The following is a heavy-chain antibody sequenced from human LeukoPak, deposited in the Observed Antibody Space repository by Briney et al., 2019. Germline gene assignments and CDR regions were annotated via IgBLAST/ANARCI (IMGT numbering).Heavy chain of an antibody. Sequence: ASVKVSCTTSGYTFTGYYMHWVRQAPGQGLEWMGWINPNSGVTSYAQKLQGRVTVTRDTSISTAYMELSRLRSDDTAVYYCARGDGSNSYFGYWGQGTLVSVPS. J-gene: IGHJ4*02. CDR3: ARGDGSNSYFGY. D-gene: IGHD5-24*01. V-gene: IGHV1-2*02. CDR1: GYTFTGYY. CDR2: INPNSGVT.